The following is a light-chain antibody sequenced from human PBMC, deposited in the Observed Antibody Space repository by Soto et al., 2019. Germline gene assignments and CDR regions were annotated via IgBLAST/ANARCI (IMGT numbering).Light chain of an antibody. Sequence: IQMTQSPSALSASVGDRVTITCQASQDISDVLNWYQQQPGKAPKVLIYDASKLQTGVPSRFSGRGSGKDFTFTSSSLQPDDSGTYYCQQFYDLPITFGQGTRLEIK. CDR2: DAS. V-gene: IGKV1-33*01. J-gene: IGKJ5*01. CDR3: QQFYDLPIT. CDR1: QDISDV.